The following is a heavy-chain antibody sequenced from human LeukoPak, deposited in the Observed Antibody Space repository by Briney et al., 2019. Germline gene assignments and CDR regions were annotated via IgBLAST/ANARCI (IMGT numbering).Heavy chain of an antibody. J-gene: IGHJ3*02. CDR2: ISSSSTI. CDR3: ARSGGSTAFDI. D-gene: IGHD2-15*01. CDR1: GFTFSSYS. V-gene: IGHV3-48*01. Sequence: GGSLRLSCAASGFTFSSYSMNWVRQAPGKGLEWVSYISSSSTIYYADSVKGRFTISRDNAKNSLYLQMNSLRAEDTAVYYCARSGGSTAFDIWGQGTMVTVSS.